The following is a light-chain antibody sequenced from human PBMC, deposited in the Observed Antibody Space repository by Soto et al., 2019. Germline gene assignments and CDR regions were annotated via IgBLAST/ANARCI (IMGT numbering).Light chain of an antibody. V-gene: IGKV1-12*01. J-gene: IGKJ1*01. CDR2: AAT. Sequence: DIQMTQSPSSVSASVGDTVTITCRASQDINSRLAWFQQQPGRPPKYVIQAATMLQSGFPSRFAGSGSGRDFTLTIHTLQPEDSATYYCLQVANFPRTFGHGTRVEIK. CDR3: LQVANFPRT. CDR1: QDINSR.